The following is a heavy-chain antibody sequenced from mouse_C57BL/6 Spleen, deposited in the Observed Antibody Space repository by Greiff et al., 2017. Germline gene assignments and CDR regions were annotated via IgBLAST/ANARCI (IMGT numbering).Heavy chain of an antibody. CDR2: IHPNRGST. CDR1: GYTFTSLW. D-gene: IGHD2-4*01. Sequence: QVQLQQPGAELVKPGASVKLSCKASGYTFTSLWMHWVKQRPGQGLEWIGMIHPNRGSTNYNEKFKSKATLTVDKSSSTAYMQLSSLTSEDSAVYYCARSYDDYDEFAYWGQGTLVTVSA. V-gene: IGHV1-64*01. J-gene: IGHJ3*01. CDR3: ARSYDDYDEFAY.